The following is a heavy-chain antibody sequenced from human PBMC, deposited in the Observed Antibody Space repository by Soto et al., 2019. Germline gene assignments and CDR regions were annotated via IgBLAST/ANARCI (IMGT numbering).Heavy chain of an antibody. Sequence: EVQLLESGGGLVQPGGSLEISCGASGFRFSNYAMSWVRQAPGKGPEWVSSVGGSNSDTDYADSVKGRFTISRDNSKNTLYLPMNSPRAEDTAIYFCTKDFIPMNGVYDAFHIWGQGTTVTVSS. D-gene: IGHD2-8*01. CDR1: GFRFSNYA. J-gene: IGHJ3*02. CDR3: TKDFIPMNGVYDAFHI. V-gene: IGHV3-23*01. CDR2: VGGSNSDT.